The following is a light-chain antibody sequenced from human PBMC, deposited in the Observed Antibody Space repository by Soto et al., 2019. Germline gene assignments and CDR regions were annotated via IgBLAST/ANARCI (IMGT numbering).Light chain of an antibody. V-gene: IGLV2-14*01. CDR3: SSYTSSSTLVV. Sequence: QSALTQPASVSGSPGQSITISCTGTSSDVGGYNSVSWYQQHPGKAPKLMIYDVSNRPSGVSNRFSGSKSGNTASLTISGLQAEDEADYYCSSYTSSSTLVVFGVGTQLTVL. J-gene: IGLJ2*01. CDR1: SSDVGGYNS. CDR2: DVS.